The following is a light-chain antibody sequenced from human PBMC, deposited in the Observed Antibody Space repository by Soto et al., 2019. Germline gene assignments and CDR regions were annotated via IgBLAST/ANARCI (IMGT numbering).Light chain of an antibody. CDR2: DVS. V-gene: IGKV3-11*01. CDR1: QSVSSY. J-gene: IGKJ3*01. Sequence: EIVLTQSPATLSVSPGERVTLSCRASQSVSSYLACYQQKPGQAPRLLIYDVSNRATGIPARFSGSGSGTDFTLTISSLEPEDFAVYYCQQRSNWPRFTFGPGTKVH. CDR3: QQRSNWPRFT.